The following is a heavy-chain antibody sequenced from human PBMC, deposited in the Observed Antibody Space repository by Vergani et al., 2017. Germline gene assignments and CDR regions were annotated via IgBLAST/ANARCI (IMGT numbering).Heavy chain of an antibody. CDR3: ARDDSEPEKLITMVRGVSPSNWFDP. D-gene: IGHD3-10*01. CDR1: GFTFSSYS. CDR2: ISSSSSYT. Sequence: EVQLVESGGGLVQPGGSLRLSCAASGFTFSSYSMNWVRQAPGKGLEWVSYISSSSSYTNYADSVKGRFTISRDNAKNSLYLQMNSLRAEDTAVYYCARDDSEPEKLITMVRGVSPSNWFDPWGQGTLVTVSS. V-gene: IGHV3-48*04. J-gene: IGHJ5*02.